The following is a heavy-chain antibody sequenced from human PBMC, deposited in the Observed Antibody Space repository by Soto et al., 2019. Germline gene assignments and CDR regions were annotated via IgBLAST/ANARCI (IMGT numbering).Heavy chain of an antibody. D-gene: IGHD5-18*01. CDR2: IWYDGSNK. J-gene: IGHJ6*02. CDR1: GFTFSSYG. CDR3: ARDAPNTAMVMAYYGMDV. V-gene: IGHV3-33*01. Sequence: QPGGSLRLSCAASGFTFSSYGMHWVRQAPGKGLEWVAVIWYDGSNKYYADSVKGRFTISRDNSKNTLYLQMNSLRAEDTAVYYCARDAPNTAMVMAYYGMDVWGQGTTVTVSS.